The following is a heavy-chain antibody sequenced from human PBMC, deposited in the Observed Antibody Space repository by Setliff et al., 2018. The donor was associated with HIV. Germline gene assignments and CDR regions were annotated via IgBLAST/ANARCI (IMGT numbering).Heavy chain of an antibody. CDR1: GGSISTSY. CDR2: IYISGTT. Sequence: SETLSLTCTVSGGSISTSYRNWIRQPPGKGLEWIAYIYISGTTNYNPSLKSRVTISLDTSKNQFSLKLTSVTAADTAVYDCARLSGDYYYFDYWGQGTLVTVSS. CDR3: ARLSGDYYYFDY. J-gene: IGHJ4*02. D-gene: IGHD2-21*02. V-gene: IGHV4-4*09.